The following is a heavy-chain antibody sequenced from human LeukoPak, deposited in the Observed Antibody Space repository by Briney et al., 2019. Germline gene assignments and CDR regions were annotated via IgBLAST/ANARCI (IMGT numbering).Heavy chain of an antibody. CDR2: ISTSSYYI. D-gene: IGHD1-26*01. Sequence: GGSLRLSCAASGFTLRSYSMNWVRQAPGKGLEWVSYISTSSYYIYYADSVKGRFTISRDDANNSPFLQMNSLRAEDTAIYYCARDASGSSTGLIDSWGQGTLVTVSS. V-gene: IGHV3-21*01. CDR1: GFTLRSYS. J-gene: IGHJ4*02. CDR3: ARDASGSSTGLIDS.